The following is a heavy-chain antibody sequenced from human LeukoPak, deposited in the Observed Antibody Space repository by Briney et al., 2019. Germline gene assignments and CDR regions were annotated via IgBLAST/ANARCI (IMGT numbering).Heavy chain of an antibody. Sequence: GGSLRLSCETSGFIFSNCWMTWVRQAPGKGLEWVAVISYDGSNKYYADSVKGRFTISRDNSKNTLYLQMNSLRAEDTAVYYCARDLGAQLGATSLDYYYYYGMDVWGQGTTVTVSS. CDR1: GFIFSNCW. J-gene: IGHJ6*02. CDR2: ISYDGSNK. D-gene: IGHD1-26*01. CDR3: ARDLGAQLGATSLDYYYYYGMDV. V-gene: IGHV3-30-3*01.